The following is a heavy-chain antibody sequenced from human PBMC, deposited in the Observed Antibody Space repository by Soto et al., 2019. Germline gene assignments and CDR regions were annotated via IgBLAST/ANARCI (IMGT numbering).Heavy chain of an antibody. Sequence: ISCKGSGYSFAGYWITWVRQKPGKGLEWMGRIDPSDSQTYYSPSFRGHVTISVTKSITTVFLQWSSLRASDTAMYYCARQIYDSDTGPNFQYYFDSWGQGTPVTVSS. V-gene: IGHV5-10-1*01. J-gene: IGHJ4*02. D-gene: IGHD3-22*01. CDR2: IDPSDSQT. CDR3: ARQIYDSDTGPNFQYYFDS. CDR1: GYSFAGYW.